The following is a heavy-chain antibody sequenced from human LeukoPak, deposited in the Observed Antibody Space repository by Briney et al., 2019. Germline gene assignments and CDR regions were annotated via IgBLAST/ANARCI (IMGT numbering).Heavy chain of an antibody. Sequence: GGSLRLSCAASGLTFDDYYMHWVRQAPGKGLEWVSVITWDGGRTHYAGSVKGRFTISRDNSRNSLYLQMNSLRTEDTALYYCAKGTGLNEHIALVYFPNWGQGTLVTVSS. J-gene: IGHJ1*01. CDR3: AKGTGLNEHIALVYFPN. CDR1: GLTFDDYY. V-gene: IGHV3-43*01. D-gene: IGHD2-21*01. CDR2: ITWDGGRT.